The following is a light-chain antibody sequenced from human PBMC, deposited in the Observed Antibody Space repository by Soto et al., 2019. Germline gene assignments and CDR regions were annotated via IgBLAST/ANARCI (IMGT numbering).Light chain of an antibody. Sequence: QSALTQPASVSGSPGQSITISCTGTSSDIGGYNFVSWYQQHPDKAPKLIISEINNRPSGVSDRFSGSKSGNTASLTISGLQAEDEADYYCTSYTSNNILVFGGGTKVTVL. CDR1: SSDIGGYNF. CDR3: TSYTSNNILV. V-gene: IGLV2-14*03. CDR2: EIN. J-gene: IGLJ2*01.